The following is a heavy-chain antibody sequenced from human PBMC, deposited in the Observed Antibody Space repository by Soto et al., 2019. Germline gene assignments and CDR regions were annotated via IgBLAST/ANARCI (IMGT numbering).Heavy chain of an antibody. CDR3: ARYRREAVAGYTLDN. D-gene: IGHD6-13*01. CDR1: GGSISSNY. Sequence: SETLSLTCTVSGGSISSNYWTWIRQPPGKGLEWIGYVYNSGSTNYNPSPKSRVTISEDTSKSQFSLKVNSMTAADTAVYYCARYRREAVAGYTLDNWGQGILVTVSS. J-gene: IGHJ4*02. V-gene: IGHV4-59*01. CDR2: VYNSGST.